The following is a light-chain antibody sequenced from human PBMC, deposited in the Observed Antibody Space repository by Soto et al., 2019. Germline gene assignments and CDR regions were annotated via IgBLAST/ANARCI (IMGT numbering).Light chain of an antibody. CDR3: HQYYSFSSWM. Sequence: VMTQPPATLSVSPGETASPSCRASRDVTSNIAWYQHKPGQPPRVLFYGASRRAPGVPARFSGSGFGTEFSLTISGRQSDDVAVYYCHQYYSFSSWMFGQGTKVEMK. V-gene: IGKV3-15*01. CDR1: RDVTSN. CDR2: GAS. J-gene: IGKJ1*01.